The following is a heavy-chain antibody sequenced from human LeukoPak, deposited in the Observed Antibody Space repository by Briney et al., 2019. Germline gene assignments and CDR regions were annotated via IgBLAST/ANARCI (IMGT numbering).Heavy chain of an antibody. CDR1: GYTFTGYY. J-gene: IGHJ6*03. V-gene: IGHV1-69*06. CDR2: IIPIFGTA. CDR3: ARDRDYYGSGSYSYYYMDV. D-gene: IGHD3-10*01. Sequence: ASVKVSCKASGYTFTGYYMHWVRQAPGQGLEWMGGIIPIFGTANYAQKFQGRVTITADKSTSTAYMELSSLRSEDTAVYYCARDRDYYGSGSYSYYYMDVWGKGTTVTVSS.